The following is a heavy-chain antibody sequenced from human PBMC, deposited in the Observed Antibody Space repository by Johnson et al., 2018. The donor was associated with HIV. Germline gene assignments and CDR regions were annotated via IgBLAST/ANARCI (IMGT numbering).Heavy chain of an antibody. Sequence: MLLVESGGGLVKPGGSLRLSCAASGFTFSNAWMSWVRQAPGKGLEWVGRIRSKTDGGTTDYGAPVKGRFTISRDDSKNTLFLQMNSLKIEDTATYYCTTAGSSGSAHAFDIWGQVTRVTVSS. CDR1: GFTFSNAW. J-gene: IGHJ3*02. D-gene: IGHD3-22*01. V-gene: IGHV3-15*01. CDR2: IRSKTDGGTT. CDR3: TTAGSSGSAHAFDI.